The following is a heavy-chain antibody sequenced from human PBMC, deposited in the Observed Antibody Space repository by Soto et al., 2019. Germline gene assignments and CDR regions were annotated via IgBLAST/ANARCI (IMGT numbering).Heavy chain of an antibody. CDR3: ARDIRGFSRALDY. D-gene: IGHD5-18*01. Sequence: SETLSLTCNVSGGSVNSGSYYWTWVRQPPGKGLEWIGNIYNSGTTNYNPSLQNRVTISIDTSKNQYSLKLTSVTAADAALYYCARDIRGFSRALDYWGRGTPVTVSS. J-gene: IGHJ4*02. V-gene: IGHV4-61*01. CDR2: IYNSGTT. CDR1: GGSVNSGSYY.